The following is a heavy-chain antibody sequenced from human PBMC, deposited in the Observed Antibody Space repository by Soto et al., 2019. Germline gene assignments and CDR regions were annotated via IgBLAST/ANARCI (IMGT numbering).Heavy chain of an antibody. D-gene: IGHD3-22*01. CDR3: ARLGGYVSVGYYYLWDS. CDR1: DGSMNSDSSY. J-gene: IGHJ4*02. V-gene: IGHV4-39*01. Sequence: QLQLQESGPGLVKPSETLSLTCRVSDGSMNSDSSYWGWIRQPPGKGLEWIGVINHSGSTYHNLSLKGRVTMSVDASRNQCSLKVTSMTAADTAVYYCARLGGYVSVGYYYLWDSWGQGTLVTVSS. CDR2: INHSGST.